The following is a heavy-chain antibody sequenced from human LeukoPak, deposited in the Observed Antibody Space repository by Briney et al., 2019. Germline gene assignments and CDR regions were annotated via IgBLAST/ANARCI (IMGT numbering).Heavy chain of an antibody. Sequence: GGSLRLSCAASGFTFSNYSLSWVRQAPGKGLEWVSGITGSGGSTYYADSVKGRFTISRENSKNTLYLQMNSLRAADTAVYYCAKVVTAASVFDYWGQGTLVTVSS. D-gene: IGHD2-2*01. CDR1: GFTFSNYS. V-gene: IGHV3-23*01. CDR3: AKVVTAASVFDY. CDR2: ITGSGGST. J-gene: IGHJ4*02.